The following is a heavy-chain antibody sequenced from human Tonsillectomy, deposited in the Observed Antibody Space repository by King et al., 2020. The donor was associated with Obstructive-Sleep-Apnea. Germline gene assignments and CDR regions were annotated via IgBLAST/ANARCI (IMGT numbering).Heavy chain of an antibody. CDR1: GFTFDDYA. Sequence: VQLVESGGGLVQPGRSLRLSCAASGFTFDDYAIHWVRQTPGKGLEWVSGINWNSGNIGYADSVKGRFTISRDNAKNSLYLQMNSLRPEDTALYYCVKDRAGGVPDAFDIWGQGTMVTVSS. CDR2: INWNSGNI. J-gene: IGHJ3*02. V-gene: IGHV3-9*01. CDR3: VKDRAGGVPDAFDI. D-gene: IGHD3-16*01.